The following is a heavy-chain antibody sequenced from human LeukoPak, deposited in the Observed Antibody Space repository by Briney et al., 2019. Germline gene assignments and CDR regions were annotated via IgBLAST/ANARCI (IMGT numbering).Heavy chain of an antibody. CDR2: IYYSGST. Sequence: SETLSLTCTVSGGSISSSSCYWGWIRQPPGKGLEWIGSIYYSGSTYYNPSLKSRVTISVDTSKNQFSLKLSSVTAADTAVYYCARDGARPYYYYMDVWGKGTTVTVSS. D-gene: IGHD6-6*01. CDR3: ARDGARPYYYYMDV. J-gene: IGHJ6*03. V-gene: IGHV4-39*07. CDR1: GGSISSSSCY.